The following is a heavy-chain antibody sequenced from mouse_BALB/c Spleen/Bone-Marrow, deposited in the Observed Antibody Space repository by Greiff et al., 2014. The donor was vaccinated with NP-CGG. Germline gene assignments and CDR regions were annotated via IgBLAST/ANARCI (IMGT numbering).Heavy chain of an antibody. Sequence: QVQLKESGAELVRPGTSVKVSCKASGYAFTNYLIEWVKQRPGQGLEWFGVINPGSGGTNYNEKFRGKATLTADKSSSTAYMQLSSLTSDDSAVYFCARCLTGTSALDFWGQGTSVTVSS. CDR2: INPGSGGT. D-gene: IGHD4-1*01. CDR1: GYAFTNYL. J-gene: IGHJ4*01. CDR3: ARCLTGTSALDF. V-gene: IGHV1-54*01.